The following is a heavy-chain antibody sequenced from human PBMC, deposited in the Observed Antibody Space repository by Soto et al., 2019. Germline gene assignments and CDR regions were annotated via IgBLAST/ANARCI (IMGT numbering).Heavy chain of an antibody. V-gene: IGHV3-48*02. CDR2: ISVGSGSI. CDR3: VRDDKWAFDI. D-gene: IGHD1-26*01. CDR1: GFTFSSYA. J-gene: IGHJ3*02. Sequence: EAHLVESGGGLVQPGRSRRLSCAASGFTFSSYAFNWVRQAPGKGLEWISYISVGSGSIFNADSVKGRFTISRDDAQNSLYLQMNTLRDEDTAIYFCVRDDKWAFDIWGQGTTVIVSS.